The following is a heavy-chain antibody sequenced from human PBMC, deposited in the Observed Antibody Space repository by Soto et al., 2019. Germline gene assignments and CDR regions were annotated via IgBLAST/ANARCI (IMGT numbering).Heavy chain of an antibody. CDR2: ISYDGSNK. V-gene: IGHV3-30-3*01. CDR3: ASNPPGVAGPFQH. CDR1: GFPFSTYS. Sequence: PGGSLRLSCAASGFPFSTYSMHWVRQAPGKRLEWVAVISYDGSNKYYADSVKGRFTISRDNSKNTLYLQMNSLRAEDTAVYYCASNPPGVAGPFQHWGQGTLVTVSS. D-gene: IGHD6-19*01. J-gene: IGHJ1*01.